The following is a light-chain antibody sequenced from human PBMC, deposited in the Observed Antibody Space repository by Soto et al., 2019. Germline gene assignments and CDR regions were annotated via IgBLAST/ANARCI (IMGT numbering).Light chain of an antibody. CDR2: GAS. CDR1: ESISRDY. J-gene: IGKJ2*01. V-gene: IGKV3-20*01. Sequence: EIVLTQSPATLSSFPGDRVTLSCRASESISRDYLAWYQQRLGQAPRLLIYGASSGATGIPDRFSGSGSGTDFTLTISRLEPEDFAIYYCQQYGGVPYTFGQGTKVDIK. CDR3: QQYGGVPYT.